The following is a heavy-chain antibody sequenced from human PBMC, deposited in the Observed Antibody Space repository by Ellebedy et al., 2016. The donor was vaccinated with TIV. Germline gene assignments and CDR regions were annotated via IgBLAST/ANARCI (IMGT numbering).Heavy chain of an antibody. J-gene: IGHJ4*02. CDR3: AKDPPTMGVFDY. Sequence: PGGSLRLSCAASGFSFSNYVMNWVRQAPGKGLEWVSSISGSGTNTFYADSVKGRFTLSRDNSKNTLYLQMNGLRAEDTAVDYCAKDPPTMGVFDYWGQGTLVTVSS. V-gene: IGHV3-23*01. D-gene: IGHD3-10*01. CDR2: ISGSGTNT. CDR1: GFSFSNYV.